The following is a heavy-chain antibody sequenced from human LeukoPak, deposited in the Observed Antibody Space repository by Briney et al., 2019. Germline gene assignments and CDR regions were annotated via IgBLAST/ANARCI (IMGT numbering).Heavy chain of an antibody. Sequence: AGESLKISCKGPGYSFAFYWIAWVRQMPGKGLEWMGIIYPGDSDTRYSPSFQGQVTISADKSISTAYLQWSSLKASDTAMYYCARAVGERNLDYWGQGTLVTVSS. J-gene: IGHJ4*02. CDR3: ARAVGERNLDY. CDR1: GYSFAFYW. V-gene: IGHV5-51*01. D-gene: IGHD1-26*01. CDR2: IYPGDSDT.